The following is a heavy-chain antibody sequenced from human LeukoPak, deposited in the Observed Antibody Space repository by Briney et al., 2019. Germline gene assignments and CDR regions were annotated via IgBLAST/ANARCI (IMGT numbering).Heavy chain of an antibody. CDR2: ISANNGNT. V-gene: IGHV1-18*01. D-gene: IGHD3-22*01. Sequence: ASVKVSCKTSGYTFDSYGFSWVRQAPGQVFEWMGWISANNGNTNYAQKFQGRVTMTTDKSTSTAHMELRSLTSDDTAVYYCARDYYYDSSGYPDYWGQGTLVTVSS. CDR3: ARDYYYDSSGYPDY. CDR1: GYTFDSYG. J-gene: IGHJ4*02.